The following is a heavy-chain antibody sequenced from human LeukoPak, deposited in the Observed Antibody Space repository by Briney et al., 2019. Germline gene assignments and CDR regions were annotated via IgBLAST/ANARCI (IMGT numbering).Heavy chain of an antibody. Sequence: ASVKVSCKASGYIFTSYDMHWVRQAPGQGLEWMGIINPSGGSTNNAQKFQGRVTMTRDTSTSTVYMELSSLRSEDTAVYFCAKLRDRDYGDYYAFDIWGQGTMVTVSS. D-gene: IGHD4-17*01. J-gene: IGHJ3*02. V-gene: IGHV1-46*01. CDR1: GYIFTSYD. CDR3: AKLRDRDYGDYYAFDI. CDR2: INPSGGST.